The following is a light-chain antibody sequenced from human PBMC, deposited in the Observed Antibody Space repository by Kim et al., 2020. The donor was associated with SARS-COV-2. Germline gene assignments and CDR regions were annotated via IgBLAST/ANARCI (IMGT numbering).Light chain of an antibody. Sequence: PGKPDRITCGGNNIGSKSGHWYEQKPGQAPVLVIYYDSDRPSGIPERFSGSNAGNTDTLTISRVEAGDEADYYCQVWDSSSDHRVFGGGTQLTV. J-gene: IGLJ3*02. CDR3: QVWDSSSDHRV. CDR1: NIGSKS. V-gene: IGLV3-21*04. CDR2: YDS.